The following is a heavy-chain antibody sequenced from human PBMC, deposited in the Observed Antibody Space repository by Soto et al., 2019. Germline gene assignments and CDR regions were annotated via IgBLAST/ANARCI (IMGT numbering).Heavy chain of an antibody. D-gene: IGHD3-3*01. CDR3: ARGAHYDFWSGYLKDYYYGMDV. Sequence: PSETLSLTCTVSGGSISSYYWSWILQPPGKGLEWIGYIYYSGSTNYNPSLKSRVTISVDTSKNQFSLKLSSVTAADTAVYYCARGAHYDFWSGYLKDYYYGMDVWGQGTTVTVSS. CDR1: GGSISSYY. V-gene: IGHV4-59*12. J-gene: IGHJ6*02. CDR2: IYYSGST.